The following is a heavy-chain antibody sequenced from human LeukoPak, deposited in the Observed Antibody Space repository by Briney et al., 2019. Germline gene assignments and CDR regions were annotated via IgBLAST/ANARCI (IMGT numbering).Heavy chain of an antibody. D-gene: IGHD2-2*01. CDR1: GFTFSNFA. V-gene: IGHV3-23*01. CDR3: AKQVGSTWWYYYMDV. CDR2: LTGSASST. Sequence: PGGSLRLSCAASGFTFSNFAMSWVRQAPGKGLEWVSALTGSASSTYYADSVKGRFTVSRGNSKNTLYLQMNSLRAEDTAIYYCAKQVGSTWWYYYMDVWGKGTTVTVSS. J-gene: IGHJ6*03.